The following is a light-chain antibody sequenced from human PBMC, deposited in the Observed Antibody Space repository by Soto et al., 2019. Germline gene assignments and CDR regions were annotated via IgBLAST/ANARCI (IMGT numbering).Light chain of an antibody. J-gene: IGKJ4*01. CDR2: GAS. V-gene: IGKV3-15*01. CDR1: QSVSSN. Sequence: EIVMTQSPATLSVSPGERATLSCRASQSVSSNLAWYQQKPGQASRLLIYGASTRATGIPARFSGSGSGTEFNLTISRLQSEDFAVYYCQQYNNWPPLTFGGGTKVQIK. CDR3: QQYNNWPPLT.